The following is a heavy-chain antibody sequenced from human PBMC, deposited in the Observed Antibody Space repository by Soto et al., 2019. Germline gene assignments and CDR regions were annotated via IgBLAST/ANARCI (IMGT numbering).Heavy chain of an antibody. D-gene: IGHD3-22*01. CDR1: GFTFSSYA. J-gene: IGHJ4*02. CDR2: LSGSGVLT. CDR3: AKATSFYYGSRSDY. Sequence: EVQLLDSGGGLVQPGGSLRLSCAASGFTFSSYAMSWVRQAPGKGLEWVSALSGSGVLTYYADSVKGRFTISRDNSKNTPFQQMNSVRAEDTALYYCAKATSFYYGSRSDYWGQGTLVTVAS. V-gene: IGHV3-23*01.